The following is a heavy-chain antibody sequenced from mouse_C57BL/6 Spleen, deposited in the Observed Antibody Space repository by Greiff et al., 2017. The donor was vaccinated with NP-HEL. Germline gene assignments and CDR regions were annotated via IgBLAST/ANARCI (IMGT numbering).Heavy chain of an antibody. Sequence: VQLQQSGAELVRPGASVKLSCTASGFNIKDDYMHWVKQRPEQGLEWIGWIDPENGDTEYASKFQGKATITADTSSNTAYLQLSSLTSAYTAVYYCTTKGLQAWFSYWGQGTLVTVSA. CDR2: IDPENGDT. J-gene: IGHJ3*01. CDR1: GFNIKDDY. CDR3: TTKGLQAWFSY. D-gene: IGHD2-4*01. V-gene: IGHV14-4*01.